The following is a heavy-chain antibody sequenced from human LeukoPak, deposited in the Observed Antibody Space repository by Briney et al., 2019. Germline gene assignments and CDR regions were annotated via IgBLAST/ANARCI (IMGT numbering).Heavy chain of an antibody. CDR2: IYYSGST. Sequence: PSETLSLTCTVSGGSISSYYWSWIRQPPGKGLEWIGYIYYSGSTNYNPSLKSRVTISVDTSKNQFSLKLSSVTAADTAVYYCAKAWDFWSGPYYFDYWGQGTLVTVSS. CDR1: GGSISSYY. CDR3: AKAWDFWSGPYYFDY. V-gene: IGHV4-59*08. J-gene: IGHJ4*02. D-gene: IGHD3-3*01.